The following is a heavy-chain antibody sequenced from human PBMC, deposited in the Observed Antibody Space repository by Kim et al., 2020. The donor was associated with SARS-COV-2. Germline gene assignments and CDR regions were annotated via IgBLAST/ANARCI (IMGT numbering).Heavy chain of an antibody. CDR3: ARARLPSGSYEGVFVY. D-gene: IGHD1-26*01. J-gene: IGHJ4*02. CDR1: GFTVSSNY. V-gene: IGHV3-53*01. CDR2: IYSGGST. Sequence: GGSLRLSCAASGFTVSSNYMSWVRQAPGKGLEWVSVIYSGGSTYYADSVKGRFTISRDNSKNTLYLQMNSLRAEDTAVYYCARARLPSGSYEGVFVYWGQGTLVTVSS.